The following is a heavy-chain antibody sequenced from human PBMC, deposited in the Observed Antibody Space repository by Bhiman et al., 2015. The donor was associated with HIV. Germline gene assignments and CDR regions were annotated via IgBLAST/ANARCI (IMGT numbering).Heavy chain of an antibody. J-gene: IGHJ4*02. CDR1: GFIFSNAW. CDR2: IKSKDNGETT. D-gene: IGHD3-22*01. Sequence: EVQVVESGGGLVKPGGSLRVSCAVTGFIFSNAWMSWVRQAPGKGLEWVGRIKSKDNGETTDYAAPVKGRFSISRDDSKNTLYLQMNSLKTEDTAVYYCTADVADSSGYSHDYWGQGTLVAVSS. CDR3: TADVADSSGYSHDY. V-gene: IGHV3-15*01.